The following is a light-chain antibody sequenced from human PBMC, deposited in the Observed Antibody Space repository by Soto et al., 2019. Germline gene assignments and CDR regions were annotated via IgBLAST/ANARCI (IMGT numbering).Light chain of an antibody. J-gene: IGKJ5*01. CDR1: QSISIY. CDR3: QQSFSEPIT. Sequence: DIQMTQSPTSLSASVGDRVTITCRASQSISIYLNWYQQRPGKAPELLIYAASNLQSRAPSRFTGGGSGTEFALTISGLHPEDFATYYCQQSFSEPITFGQGTRLESK. V-gene: IGKV1-39*01. CDR2: AAS.